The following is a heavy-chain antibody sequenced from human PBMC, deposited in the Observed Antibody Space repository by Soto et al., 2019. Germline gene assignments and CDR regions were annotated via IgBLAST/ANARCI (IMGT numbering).Heavy chain of an antibody. Sequence: QVQLQQWGAGLLKPSETLSLTCAVYGGSFSGYYWSWIRQPPGKGLEWIGEINHSGSTNYNPSLKSRVTISVDTSKNQFSLKLSSVTAADTAVYYCARGRRLNDVWSGYYTGGFDYWGQGTLVTVSS. CDR3: ARGRRLNDVWSGYYTGGFDY. CDR1: GGSFSGYY. J-gene: IGHJ4*02. V-gene: IGHV4-34*01. CDR2: INHSGST. D-gene: IGHD3-3*01.